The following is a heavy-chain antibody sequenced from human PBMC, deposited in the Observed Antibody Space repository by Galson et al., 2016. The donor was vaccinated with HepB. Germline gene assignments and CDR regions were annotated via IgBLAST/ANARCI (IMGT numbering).Heavy chain of an antibody. CDR1: GFTASSYV. V-gene: IGHV3-30*04. CDR3: AVGYYNGQSIDS. J-gene: IGHJ4*02. D-gene: IGHD3-22*01. Sequence: SLRLSCAASGFTASSYVMHWVRQAPGKGLEWVAVISYDGDYKYYGDSVKGRFTISRDNPKNTVFLQMNSLRAEDTAVYFCAVGYYNGQSIDSWGQGTLVTVSS. CDR2: ISYDGDYK.